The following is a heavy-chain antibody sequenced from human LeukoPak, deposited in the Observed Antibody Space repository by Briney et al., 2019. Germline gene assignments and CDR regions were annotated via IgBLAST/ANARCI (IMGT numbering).Heavy chain of an antibody. J-gene: IGHJ4*02. CDR3: AREFYSNYNYYFDY. CDR2: IKQDGSEK. V-gene: IGHV3-7*01. D-gene: IGHD4-11*01. Sequence: GGSLRLSCAASGFTFSSYWMSWVRRAPGKGLEWVANIKQDGSEKDYVDSVKGRFTICRDNAKNSLYLQVNNLRAEDTAVYYCAREFYSNYNYYFDYWGQGTLVTVSS. CDR1: GFTFSSYW.